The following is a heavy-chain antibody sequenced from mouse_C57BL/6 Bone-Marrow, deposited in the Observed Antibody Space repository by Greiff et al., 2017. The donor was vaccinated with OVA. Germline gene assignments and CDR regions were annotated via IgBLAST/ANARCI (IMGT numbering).Heavy chain of an antibody. V-gene: IGHV1-54*01. D-gene: IGHD1-1*01. J-gene: IGHJ2*01. CDR3: ARYLFSTVVAHFDY. CDR2: INPGSGGT. CDR1: GYTFTNYL. Sequence: VQLQQSGAELVRPGTSVKVSCKASGYTFTNYLIEWVKQRPRQGLEWIGVINPGSGGTNYNEKFKGKATLTADKSSNTAYMQLSSLTSEDSAVYFWARYLFSTVVAHFDYWGQGTTLTVSS.